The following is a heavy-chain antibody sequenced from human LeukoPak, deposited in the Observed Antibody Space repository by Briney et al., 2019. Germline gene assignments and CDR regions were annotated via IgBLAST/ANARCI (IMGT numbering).Heavy chain of an antibody. CDR1: GGTFSSYA. CDR3: ARDYYDQTDYYYYYGMDV. CDR2: IIPILGIA. Sequence: SVKVSCKASGGTFSSYAISWVRQAPGQGLEWMGRIIPILGIANYAQKFQGRATITADKSTSTAYMELSSLRSEDTAVYYCARDYYDQTDYYYYYGMDVWGQGTTVTVSS. D-gene: IGHD3-22*01. J-gene: IGHJ6*02. V-gene: IGHV1-69*04.